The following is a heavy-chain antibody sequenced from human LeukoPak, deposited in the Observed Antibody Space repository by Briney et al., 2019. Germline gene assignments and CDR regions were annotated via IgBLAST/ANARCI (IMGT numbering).Heavy chain of an antibody. CDR1: GYTFTGYY. V-gene: IGHV1-2*02. Sequence: ASVKVSCKASGYTFTGYYMHWVRQAPGQGHEWMGWINPNSGGTNYAQKFQGRVTMTRDTSISTAYMELSRLRSDDTAVYYCARDLRGIAARRGYFQHWGQGTLVTVSS. CDR2: INPNSGGT. J-gene: IGHJ1*01. D-gene: IGHD6-6*01. CDR3: ARDLRGIAARRGYFQH.